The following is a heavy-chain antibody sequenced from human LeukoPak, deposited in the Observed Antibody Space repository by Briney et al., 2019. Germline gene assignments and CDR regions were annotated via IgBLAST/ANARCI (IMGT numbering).Heavy chain of an antibody. CDR1: GYSFTTYW. V-gene: IGHV5-51*01. Sequence: GESLKISCKGSGYSFTTYWIGWVRQMPGKGLEWMGIIYPGDSDTRYSPSFQGQVTISADKSISTAYLQWSSLKASDTAMYYCARRDTAMVLGNWFDPWGQGTLVTVSS. CDR3: ARRDTAMVLGNWFDP. CDR2: IYPGDSDT. J-gene: IGHJ5*02. D-gene: IGHD5-18*01.